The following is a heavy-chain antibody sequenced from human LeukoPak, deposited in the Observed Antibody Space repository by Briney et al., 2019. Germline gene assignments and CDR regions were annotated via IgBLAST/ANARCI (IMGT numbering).Heavy chain of an antibody. CDR3: ARGPRWGLYYDILTGPHFDY. D-gene: IGHD3-9*01. Sequence: SETLSLTCAVYGGSFSGYYWSWIRQPPGKGLEWIGEINHSGSTNYNPSLKSRVTISVDSSKNHFSLKLSSVTAADTAVYYCARGPRWGLYYDILTGPHFDYWGQGTLVTVSS. CDR2: INHSGST. CDR1: GGSFSGYY. J-gene: IGHJ4*02. V-gene: IGHV4-34*01.